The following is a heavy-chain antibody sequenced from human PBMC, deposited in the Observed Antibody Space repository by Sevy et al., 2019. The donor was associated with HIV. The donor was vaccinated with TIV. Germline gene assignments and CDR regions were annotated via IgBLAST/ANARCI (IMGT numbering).Heavy chain of an antibody. D-gene: IGHD2-2*01. V-gene: IGHV4-34*01. Sequence: SETLSLTCAVHYGAFSRYYWNWIRQVPGKGLEWIGEINESGITYYNPSLKSRVTISVDTSKKQFYLKLNSVTAVDSAVYFCARSPPVVVVPGAPSWFDPWGQGTLVTVSS. J-gene: IGHJ5*02. CDR3: ARSPPVVVVPGAPSWFDP. CDR1: YGAFSRYY. CDR2: INESGIT.